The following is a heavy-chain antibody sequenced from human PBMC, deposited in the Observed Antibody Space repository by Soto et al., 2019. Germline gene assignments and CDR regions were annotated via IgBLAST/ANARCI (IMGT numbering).Heavy chain of an antibody. CDR2: ISTYNGKT. V-gene: IGHV1-18*01. J-gene: IGHJ4*02. CDR3: ARTGYATSWVGSLHTGVNGVALDV. CDR1: GYTFISYG. Sequence: ASVKVSCKASGYTFISYGIAWVRQAPGQGLEWVGWISTYNGKTNYAQKFQDRVAMTTDTSTSTAYMDVRSLRSDDTALYYCARTGYATSWVGSLHTGVNGVALDVWGPGPRVNVSS. D-gene: IGHD6-13*01.